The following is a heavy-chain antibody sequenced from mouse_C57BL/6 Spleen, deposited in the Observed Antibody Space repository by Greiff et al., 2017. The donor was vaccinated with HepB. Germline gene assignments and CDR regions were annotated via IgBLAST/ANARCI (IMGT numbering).Heavy chain of an antibody. CDR2: ISDGGSYT. CDR3: ARETPYYYGSSYWYFDV. V-gene: IGHV5-4*01. Sequence: EVQRVESGGGLVKPGGSLKLSCAASGFTFSSYAMSWVRQTPEKRLEWVATISDGGSYTYYPDNVKGRFTISRDNAKNNLYLQMSHLKSEDTAMYYCARETPYYYGSSYWYFDVWGTGTTVTVSS. J-gene: IGHJ1*03. D-gene: IGHD1-1*01. CDR1: GFTFSSYA.